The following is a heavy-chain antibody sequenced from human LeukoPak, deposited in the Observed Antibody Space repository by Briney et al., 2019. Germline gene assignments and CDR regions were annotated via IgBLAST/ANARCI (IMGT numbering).Heavy chain of an antibody. CDR3: ARRLRGSYGMDV. J-gene: IGHJ6*03. D-gene: IGHD3-10*01. CDR1: GFTFSSYG. V-gene: IGHV3-33*01. CDR2: IWFDGTNK. Sequence: GGSLRLSCEPSGFTFSSYGMHWVRQAPGKGLEWVAVIWFDGTNKFYADSVKGRFTISRDNSENILYLEMTSPRVEDTAVYYCARRLRGSYGMDVWGKGTTVIVSS.